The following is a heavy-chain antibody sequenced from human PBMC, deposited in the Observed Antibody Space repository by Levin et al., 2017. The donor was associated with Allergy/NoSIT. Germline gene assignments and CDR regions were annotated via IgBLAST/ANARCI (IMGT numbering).Heavy chain of an antibody. CDR3: ARVYGYSYGQGYYYYYYGMDV. CDR1: GGSFSGYY. V-gene: IGHV4-34*01. J-gene: IGHJ6*02. Sequence: SETLSLTCAVYGGSFSGYYWSWIRQPPGKGLEWIGEINHSGSINYNPSLKSRVTISVDTSKNQFSLKVSSVTAADTAVYYCARVYGYSYGQGYYYYYYGMDVWGQGTTVTVSS. CDR2: INHSGSI. D-gene: IGHD5-18*01.